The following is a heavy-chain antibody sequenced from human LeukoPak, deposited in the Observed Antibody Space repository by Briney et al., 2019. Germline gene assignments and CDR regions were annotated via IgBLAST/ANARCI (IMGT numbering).Heavy chain of an antibody. CDR1: GFTFGDHA. D-gene: IGHD3-10*01. V-gene: IGHV3-49*04. Sequence: GRSLRLSCSASGFTFGDHAMSWVRQAPGKGLEWVGFIRSKGYGGTTEYAASVKGRFTLSRDDSKSAAYLQMNSLKTEDTALYYCTSASDPDGSGSKFYFAYWGQGAVVAVSS. CDR3: TSASDPDGSGSKFYFAY. J-gene: IGHJ4*02. CDR2: IRSKGYGGTT.